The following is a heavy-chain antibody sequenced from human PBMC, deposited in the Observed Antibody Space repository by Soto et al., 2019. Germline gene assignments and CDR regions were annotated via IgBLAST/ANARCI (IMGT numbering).Heavy chain of an antibody. CDR3: ARSRISIAAAGTCGWLDQ. J-gene: IGHJ5*02. Sequence: SETLSLTCTVSGGSISSYYWSWIRQPPGKGLEWIGYIYYSGSTNYNPSLKSRVTISVDTSKNQFSLKLSSVTAADTAVYYCARSRISIAAAGTCGWLDQWGKGTLV. CDR1: GGSISSYY. V-gene: IGHV4-59*01. CDR2: IYYSGST. D-gene: IGHD6-13*01.